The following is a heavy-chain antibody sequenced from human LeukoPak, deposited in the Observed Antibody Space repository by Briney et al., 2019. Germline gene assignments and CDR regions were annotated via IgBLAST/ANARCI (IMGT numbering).Heavy chain of an antibody. V-gene: IGHV3-30*03. CDR3: ARERRYGGYDY. J-gene: IGHJ4*02. CDR2: VSYDGSNK. Sequence: GGSLRLSCAASGFTFSSYGMHWVRQAPGKGLEWVAVVSYDGSNKYYADSVKGRFTISRDNSKNTLYLQMNSLRAEDTAVYYCARERRYGGYDYWGQGTLVTVSS. D-gene: IGHD5-12*01. CDR1: GFTFSSYG.